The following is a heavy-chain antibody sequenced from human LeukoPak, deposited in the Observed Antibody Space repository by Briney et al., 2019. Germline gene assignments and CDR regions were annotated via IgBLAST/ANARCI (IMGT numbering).Heavy chain of an antibody. D-gene: IGHD2-21*02. J-gene: IGHJ4*02. CDR3: AKGRLVVTALDY. Sequence: GGSLRLSCAASGFTVSSNYMSWVRQAPGKGLEWVSVIYSDGSTYYADSVKGRFTISRDNSKNTLYLQMNSLRAEDTAVYYCAKGRLVVTALDYWGQGTLVTVSS. V-gene: IGHV3-53*01. CDR1: GFTVSSNY. CDR2: IYSDGST.